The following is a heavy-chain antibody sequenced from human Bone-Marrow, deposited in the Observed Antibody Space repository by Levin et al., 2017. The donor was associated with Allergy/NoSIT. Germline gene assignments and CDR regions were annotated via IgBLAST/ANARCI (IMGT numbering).Heavy chain of an antibody. CDR3: ARHSVTII. D-gene: IGHD4-17*01. CDR2: IFYTGNT. V-gene: IGHV4-39*01. J-gene: IGHJ4*02. Sequence: SQTLSLPCTVSGGSIRTTSYYWGWIRQPPGKGLEWIGSIFYTGNTYYNPSLKSRVTISVDTSRNQFSLKLSSVTAADTAGYYCARHSVTIIWGQGTLVTVSS. CDR1: GGSIRTTSYY.